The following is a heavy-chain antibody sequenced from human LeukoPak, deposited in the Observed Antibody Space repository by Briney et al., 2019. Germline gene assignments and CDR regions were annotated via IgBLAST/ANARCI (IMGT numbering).Heavy chain of an antibody. Sequence: GGSLRLSCAASGFTFSDYYISWIRQAPGKGLEWISYISSSGSSRYYADSVRGRFTISRDNAKNSLYLQMNSLRAEDTAVYYCAKDPRTSSSRWYELGWFDPWGQGTLVTVSS. CDR2: ISSSGSSR. D-gene: IGHD6-13*01. J-gene: IGHJ5*02. CDR1: GFTFSDYY. V-gene: IGHV3-11*04. CDR3: AKDPRTSSSRWYELGWFDP.